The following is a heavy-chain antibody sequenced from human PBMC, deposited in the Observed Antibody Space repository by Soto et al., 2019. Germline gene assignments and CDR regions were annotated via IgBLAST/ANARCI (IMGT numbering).Heavy chain of an antibody. CDR1: GFTFSSYA. Sequence: GSLRLSCAASGFTFSSYAMSWVRQAPGKGLEWVSAISGSGGSTYYADSVKDRFTISRDNSKNTLYLQMNSLRAEDTAVYYCAKNPSLTTVAPFDYWGQGTLVTVSS. CDR3: AKNPSLTTVAPFDY. J-gene: IGHJ4*02. D-gene: IGHD4-17*01. CDR2: ISGSGGST. V-gene: IGHV3-23*01.